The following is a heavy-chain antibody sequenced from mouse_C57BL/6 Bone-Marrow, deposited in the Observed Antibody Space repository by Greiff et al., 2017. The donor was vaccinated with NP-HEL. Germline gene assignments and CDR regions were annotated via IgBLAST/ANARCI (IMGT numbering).Heavy chain of an antibody. J-gene: IGHJ3*01. CDR1: EFAFPSHD. CDR2: INSDGGST. Sequence: DVKLVESGGGLVQPGGSLTLSCASTEFAFPSHDMSWVRQTPEKRLELVASINSDGGSTYYPDTVKGRFIISRANAKKTLYLQMSSLRSEDTAMYYCARRVGYDWYAYWDQGTRATVTA. V-gene: IGHV5-2*03. CDR3: ARRVGYDWYAY. D-gene: IGHD2-2*01.